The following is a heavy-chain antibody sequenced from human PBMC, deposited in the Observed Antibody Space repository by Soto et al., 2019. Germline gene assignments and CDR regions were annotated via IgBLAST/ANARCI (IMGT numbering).Heavy chain of an antibody. CDR1: GYSFTSYW. CDR3: ARVVAARYYYDSSGYLLGAFDI. V-gene: IGHV5-51*01. D-gene: IGHD3-22*01. J-gene: IGHJ3*02. Sequence: GEALKISCEGPGYSFTSYWIGWVRQMPGEALGWRGMIYPGDADTRYSPSYQGQVTISADKSTSTAYLQWSSLKASDTAMYDCARVVAARYYYDSSGYLLGAFDIWGQGTMVTVSS. CDR2: IYPGDADT.